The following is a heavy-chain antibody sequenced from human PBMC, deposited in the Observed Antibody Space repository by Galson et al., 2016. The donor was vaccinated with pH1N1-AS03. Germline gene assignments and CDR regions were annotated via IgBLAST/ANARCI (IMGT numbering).Heavy chain of an antibody. V-gene: IGHV5-51*01. D-gene: IGHD4-17*01. J-gene: IGHJ4*02. CDR1: GYSFTTYW. Sequence: QSGAEVKKPGESLEISCKGSGYSFTTYWIAWVRRIPGKGLDWMGIIYPADSDTRYSPSFRGQVTISADKSISTAYLQLNSLKASDTAMYYCARRAYGDYVDYFDYWGQGTLVTVSS. CDR2: IYPADSDT. CDR3: ARRAYGDYVDYFDY.